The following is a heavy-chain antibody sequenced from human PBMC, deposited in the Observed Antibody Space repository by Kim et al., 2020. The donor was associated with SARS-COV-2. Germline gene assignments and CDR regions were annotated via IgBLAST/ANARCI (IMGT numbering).Heavy chain of an antibody. Sequence: NYDPSFKSRITISIDTSEKQIFLKMTSVTAADTAVYYCAREKTTTGWFDPWGQGTLVIVSS. V-gene: IGHV4-59*01. CDR3: AREKTTTGWFDP. D-gene: IGHD1-7*01. J-gene: IGHJ5*02.